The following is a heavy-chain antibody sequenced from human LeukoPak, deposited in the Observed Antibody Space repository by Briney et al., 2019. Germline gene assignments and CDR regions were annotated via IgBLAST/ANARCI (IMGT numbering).Heavy chain of an antibody. Sequence: GGSLRLSCAASGFTFSSYEMNWVRQAPGKGLEWVSGISGSGGSTYYADSVKGRFTISRDNSKDTLYLQMNSLRAEDTAVYYCAKDPGLRFLEWSSAFDYWGQGTLVTASS. CDR3: AKDPGLRFLEWSSAFDY. V-gene: IGHV3-23*01. D-gene: IGHD3-3*01. CDR2: ISGSGGST. J-gene: IGHJ4*02. CDR1: GFTFSSYE.